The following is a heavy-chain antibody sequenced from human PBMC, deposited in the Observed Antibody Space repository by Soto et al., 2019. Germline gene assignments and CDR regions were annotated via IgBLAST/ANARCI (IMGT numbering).Heavy chain of an antibody. D-gene: IGHD6-19*01. CDR2: INPNSGGT. CDR3: ARGWTEAYFDL. J-gene: IGHJ4*01. Sequence: ASVKVSFKASGYTFTAYFIDWVRQAPGQGLEWMGRINPNSGGTKYAQRFQGWVTMTTDTSTNTAHLDVSRLTSDDTAVYFCARGWTEAYFDLWGHGTLVTVSS. V-gene: IGHV1-2*04. CDR1: GYTFTAYF.